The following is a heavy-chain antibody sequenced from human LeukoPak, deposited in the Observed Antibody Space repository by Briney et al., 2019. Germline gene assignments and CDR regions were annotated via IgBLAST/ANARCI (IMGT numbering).Heavy chain of an antibody. CDR3: ARGYSSSSLGYFDY. J-gene: IGHJ4*02. CDR2: VSSDGSIK. D-gene: IGHD6-13*01. V-gene: IGHV3-30*03. Sequence: GGSLRLSCVASGFTSSSYGIHCVRQAPGKGLEWVAVVSSDGSIKYNADSVKGRFTISRDTSKNTVYLQMNSLGPEDTAFYYCARGYSSSSLGYFDYWGQGTLVTVSS. CDR1: GFTSSSYG.